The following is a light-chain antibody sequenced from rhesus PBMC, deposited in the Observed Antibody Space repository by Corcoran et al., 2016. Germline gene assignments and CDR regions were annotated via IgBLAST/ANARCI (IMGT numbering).Light chain of an antibody. J-gene: IGKJ4*01. CDR3: QQGYNAPLT. V-gene: IGKV1-18*01. CDR2: AAS. Sequence: DIQMTQSPSSLSASVGDKVTITCRASQGISSWLAWYQQKPGKAPKLLIYAASSLQSGVPSRFSGSGSGTDYTLHISSLQPEDFATYYCQQGYNAPLTFGGGTKVEIK. CDR1: QGISSW.